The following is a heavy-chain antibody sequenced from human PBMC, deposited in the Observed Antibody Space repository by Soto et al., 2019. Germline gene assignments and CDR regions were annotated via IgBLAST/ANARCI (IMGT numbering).Heavy chain of an antibody. V-gene: IGHV4-39*01. J-gene: IGHJ5*02. CDR1: GGSISSSSYY. CDR2: IYYSGST. Sequence: PSESLSLTCAVSGGSISSSSYYWVWIRQPPGKGLEWIGSIYYSGSTYYNPSLKSRVTISVDTSKNQFSLKLSSVTAADTAVYYCARPYSSGWSGWFDPWGQGTLVTVSS. D-gene: IGHD6-19*01. CDR3: ARPYSSGWSGWFDP.